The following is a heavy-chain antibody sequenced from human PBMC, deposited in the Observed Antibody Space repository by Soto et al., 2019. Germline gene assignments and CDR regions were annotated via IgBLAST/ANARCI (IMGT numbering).Heavy chain of an antibody. CDR2: MNPGSGDT. J-gene: IGHJ5*02. CDR1: GYSFTNND. D-gene: IGHD3-16*01. V-gene: IGHV1-8*01. Sequence: ASVKVSCKASGYSFTNNDVSWVRQATGQGLEWMGWMNPGSGDTGYAQKFQGRVTMTRDISTATAYMELSSLRSDDTATYYCARMATFGPSNSLDPSGQGTLLTVS. CDR3: ARMATFGPSNSLDP.